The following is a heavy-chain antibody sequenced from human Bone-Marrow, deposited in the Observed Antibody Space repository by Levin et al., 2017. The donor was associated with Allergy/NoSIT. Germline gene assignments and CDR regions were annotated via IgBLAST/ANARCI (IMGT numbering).Heavy chain of an antibody. Sequence: PSETLSLTCTVSGGSINSGGSYWNWIRQHPGKGLEWLANIYYSGSTFYNPSLKSRVTLSVDTSKNEFSLNLRSMTAADTAVYYCARGVAAAGLFDFWGPGTLVTVSS. CDR1: GGSINSGGSY. V-gene: IGHV4-31*03. CDR3: ARGVAAAGLFDF. D-gene: IGHD6-13*01. J-gene: IGHJ4*02. CDR2: IYYSGST.